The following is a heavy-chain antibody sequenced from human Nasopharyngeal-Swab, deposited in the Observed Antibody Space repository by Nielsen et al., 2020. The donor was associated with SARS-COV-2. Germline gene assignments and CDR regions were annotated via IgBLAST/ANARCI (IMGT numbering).Heavy chain of an antibody. V-gene: IGHV3-49*02. CDR3: TRAELGAVAGVHYFDY. Sequence: QPPGKGLEWVGFIRSKAYGGTTEYAASVKGRFTISRDDSKSIAYLQMNSLKTEDTAVYYCTRAELGAVAGVHYFDYWGQGTLVTVSS. J-gene: IGHJ4*02. D-gene: IGHD6-19*01. CDR2: IRSKAYGGTT.